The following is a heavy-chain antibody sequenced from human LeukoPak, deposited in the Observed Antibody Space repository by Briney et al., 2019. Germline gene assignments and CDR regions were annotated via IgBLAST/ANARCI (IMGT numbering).Heavy chain of an antibody. CDR1: AFTFSIYA. V-gene: IGHV3-23*01. CDR2: ISGSGGST. Sequence: GGSLRLSCAASAFTFSIYAMSWVRQAPGKGLGWVSTISGSGGSTHYADSVKGRFTISRDNAKNSVYLQMNSLRVEDTALYYCARGNGNYRYYFDYWGQGTLVTVSS. CDR3: ARGNGNYRYYFDY. J-gene: IGHJ4*02. D-gene: IGHD1-7*01.